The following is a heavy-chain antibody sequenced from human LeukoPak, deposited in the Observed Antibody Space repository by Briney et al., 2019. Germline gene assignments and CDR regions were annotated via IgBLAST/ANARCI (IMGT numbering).Heavy chain of an antibody. CDR3: ASLHYYDSSGYYPNDY. V-gene: IGHV4-59*08. J-gene: IGHJ4*02. CDR2: IYYSGST. Sequence: SETLSLTCTVSGGSISSYYWSWIRQPPGKGLEWIGYIYYSGSTNYNPSLKSRVTISVDTSKNQFSLKLSSVTAADTAVYYCASLHYYDSSGYYPNDYWGQGTLVTVSS. D-gene: IGHD3-22*01. CDR1: GGSISSYY.